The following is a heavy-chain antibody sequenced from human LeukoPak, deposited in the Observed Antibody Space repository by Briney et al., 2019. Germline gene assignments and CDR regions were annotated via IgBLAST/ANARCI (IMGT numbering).Heavy chain of an antibody. CDR1: GYTLTELS. CDR3: ARAVTGYSSGWYTYDY. CDR2: FDPEDGET. D-gene: IGHD6-19*01. V-gene: IGHV1-24*01. J-gene: IGHJ4*02. Sequence: GASVKVSCKVSGYTLTELSMHWVRQAPGKGLEWMGGFDPEDGETIYAQKFQGRVTMTEDTSTDTAYMELSSLRSEDTAVYYCARAVTGYSSGWYTYDYWGQGALVTVSS.